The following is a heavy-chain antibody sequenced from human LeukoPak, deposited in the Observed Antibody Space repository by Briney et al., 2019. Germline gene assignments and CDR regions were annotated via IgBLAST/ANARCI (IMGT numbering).Heavy chain of an antibody. V-gene: IGHV4-59*12. CDR3: ARDLGVRKSDAFDI. CDR1: GGSISSYY. Sequence: SETLSLTCTVSGGSISSYYWSWIRQPPGKGLEWIGYIYYSGSTNYNPSLKSRVTISVDKSKNQFSLKLSSVTAADTAVYYCARDLGVRKSDAFDIWGQGTMVTVSS. J-gene: IGHJ3*02. CDR2: IYYSGST. D-gene: IGHD2-8*01.